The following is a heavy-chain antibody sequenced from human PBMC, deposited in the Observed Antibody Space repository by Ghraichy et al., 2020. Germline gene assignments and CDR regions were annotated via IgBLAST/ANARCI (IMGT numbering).Heavy chain of an antibody. CDR1: GFTFSSYG. CDR3: ANYPRLDYDPDRWVDY. J-gene: IGHJ4*02. V-gene: IGHV3-30*02. Sequence: GESLRLSCAASGFTFSSYGMHWVRQAPGKGLEWVAFIRYDGSNKYYADSVKGRFTISRDNSKNTLYLQMNNLRAEDTAVYYCANYPRLDYDPDRWVDYWGQGTLVTVSS. CDR2: IRYDGSNK. D-gene: IGHD4/OR15-4a*01.